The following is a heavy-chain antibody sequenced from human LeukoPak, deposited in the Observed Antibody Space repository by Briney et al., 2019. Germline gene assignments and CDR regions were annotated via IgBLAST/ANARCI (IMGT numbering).Heavy chain of an antibody. CDR3: ARLSYDFWSGYPYGMDV. D-gene: IGHD3-3*01. Sequence: GESLKISCKGSGYSFTSYWIGWVRQTPGKGLEWMGIIYPGDSDTRYSPSFQGQVTISADKSISTAYLQWSSLKASDTAMYYCARLSYDFWSGYPYGMDVWGQGTTVTVSS. CDR1: GYSFTSYW. J-gene: IGHJ6*02. CDR2: IYPGDSDT. V-gene: IGHV5-51*01.